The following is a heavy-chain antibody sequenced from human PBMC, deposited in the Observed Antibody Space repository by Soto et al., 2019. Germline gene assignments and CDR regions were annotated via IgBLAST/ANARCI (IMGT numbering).Heavy chain of an antibody. CDR3: VSSRTAIYGDAFDV. J-gene: IGHJ3*01. CDR1: GDSISSYF. CDR2: IYDSGST. D-gene: IGHD2-21*02. V-gene: IGHV4-59*03. Sequence: SETLSLTCSVSGDSISSYFRNWIRQPPGEGLEWIGCIYDSGSTDYNPSLKSRVTISLDTSKKQFSLRLNSVTAADTAVYYCVSSRTAIYGDAFDVWGQGTMVTVSS.